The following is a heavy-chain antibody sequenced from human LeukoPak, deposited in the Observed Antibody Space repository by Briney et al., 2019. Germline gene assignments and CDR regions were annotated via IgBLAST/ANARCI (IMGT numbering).Heavy chain of an antibody. CDR1: GYTFTSYG. V-gene: IGHV1-18*01. D-gene: IGHD3-3*01. Sequence: ASVKVSCKASGYTFTSYGISWVRQAPGQGLEWMGWISAYNGNTNYAQKLQGRVTMTTDTSTSTAYMELRSLRSDDTAVYYCARADLGRYDFWSGYSHYGMDVWGQGTTVTVS. CDR2: ISAYNGNT. CDR3: ARADLGRYDFWSGYSHYGMDV. J-gene: IGHJ6*02.